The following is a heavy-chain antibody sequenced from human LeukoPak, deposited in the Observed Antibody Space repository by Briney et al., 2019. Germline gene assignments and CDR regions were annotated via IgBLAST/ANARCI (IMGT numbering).Heavy chain of an antibody. D-gene: IGHD5-18*01. CDR2: VFDTGRT. Sequence: SETLSLTCTVFGGSISSHYWTWIRQPPGKTLEWIGYVFDTGRTKDNPPLKSRLTLSADTSKNQLSLRLSSVTAADTAVYYCATIKRGSIYGYFDFWGRGILVTVSS. CDR1: GGSISSHY. J-gene: IGHJ4*01. V-gene: IGHV4-59*11. CDR3: ATIKRGSIYGYFDF.